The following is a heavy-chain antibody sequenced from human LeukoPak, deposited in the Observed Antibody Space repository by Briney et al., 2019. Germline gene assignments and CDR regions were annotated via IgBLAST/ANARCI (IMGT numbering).Heavy chain of an antibody. CDR2: ISSGSSYI. CDR1: GFAFSYYS. D-gene: IGHD4-17*01. CDR3: ARASDGDYGRAAFDY. J-gene: IGHJ4*02. Sequence: GGSLRLSCAASGFAFSYYSLSWVRQAPGKGLEWVSSISSGSSYIFYADSVKGRFTTSRDNAKNSLYLLMNSLRADDTAVYYYARASDGDYGRAAFDYWGQGSLVTVSS. V-gene: IGHV3-21*01.